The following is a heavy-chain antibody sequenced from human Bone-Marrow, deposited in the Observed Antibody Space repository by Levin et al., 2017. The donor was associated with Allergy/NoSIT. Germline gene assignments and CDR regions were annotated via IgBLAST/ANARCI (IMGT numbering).Heavy chain of an antibody. Sequence: PGGSLRLSCAASGFTFTNAWMHWVRQAPGKGLEWVGRIKATTAGGTALYGAPVIGRFTISRDDSKNTLYLQMDSLETEDTGVYYCATLNLGGSLHWGQGALVTVSS. D-gene: IGHD3-16*01. J-gene: IGHJ4*02. CDR3: ATLNLGGSLH. V-gene: IGHV3-15*07. CDR1: GFTFTNAW. CDR2: IKATTAGGTA.